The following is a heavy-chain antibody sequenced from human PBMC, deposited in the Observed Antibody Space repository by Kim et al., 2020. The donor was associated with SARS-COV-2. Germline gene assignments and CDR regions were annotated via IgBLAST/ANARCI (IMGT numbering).Heavy chain of an antibody. V-gene: IGHV4-34*01. J-gene: IGHJ6*02. CDR2: INHSGST. Sequence: SETLSLTCAVYGGSFSGYYWSWIRQPPGKGLEGIGEINHSGSTNYNPSLKSRVTISVDTSKNQFSLKLSSVTAADTAVYYCARVRSSRFIIFYYYGMDVWGQGTTVTVSS. D-gene: IGHD6-13*01. CDR3: ARVRSSRFIIFYYYGMDV. CDR1: GGSFSGYY.